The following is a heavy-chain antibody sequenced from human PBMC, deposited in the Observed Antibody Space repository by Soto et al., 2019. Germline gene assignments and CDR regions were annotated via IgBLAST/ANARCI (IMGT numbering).Heavy chain of an antibody. CDR2: IIPIFGTA. J-gene: IGHJ6*02. CDR1: GGTFSSYA. V-gene: IGHV1-69*12. D-gene: IGHD5-18*01. CDR3: ASGSDTAILMDV. Sequence: QVQLVQSGAEVKKPGSSVKVSCKASGGTFSSYAIRWVRQAPGQGLEWMGGIIPIFGTAHYAQKFQGRVTITADESTITAYMELSSLRSEDTAVYYCASGSDTAILMDVWGQGTTVTVSS.